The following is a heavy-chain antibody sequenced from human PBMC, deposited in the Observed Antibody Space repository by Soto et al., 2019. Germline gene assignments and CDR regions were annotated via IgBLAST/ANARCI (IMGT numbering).Heavy chain of an antibody. CDR3: AGRLDGDYRDFDY. V-gene: IGHV1-69*02. CDR1: GGTFSSYI. CDR2: IIPILGIA. J-gene: IGHJ4*02. Sequence: QVQLVQSGAEVKKPGSSVKVSCKASGGTFSSYIISWVRQAPGQGLEWMGRIIPILGIANYAQKFQGRVTITADKSTSTAYMELSSLRSEDTAVYYCAGRLDGDYRDFDYWGQGTLVTVSS. D-gene: IGHD4-17*01.